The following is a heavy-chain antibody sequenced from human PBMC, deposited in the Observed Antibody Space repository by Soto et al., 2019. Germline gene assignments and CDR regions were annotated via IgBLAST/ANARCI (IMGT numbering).Heavy chain of an antibody. CDR1: GFTFSSYT. CDR2: ISSSSSYI. D-gene: IGHD2-15*01. V-gene: IGHV3-21*06. Sequence: GESLKISCVASGFTFSSYTMNWVRQAPGKGLECVASISSSSSYIYYSDSVKGRFTISRNNAKNSLYLKLNSLRAEDTAVYFCARDCSGGSCYPGMDVWGQGTTVTVSS. CDR3: ARDCSGGSCYPGMDV. J-gene: IGHJ6*02.